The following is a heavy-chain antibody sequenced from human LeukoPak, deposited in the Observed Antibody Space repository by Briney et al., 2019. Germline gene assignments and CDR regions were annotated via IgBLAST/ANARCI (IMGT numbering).Heavy chain of an antibody. CDR2: MNPNSGNT. Sequence: ASVKVSCKASGYTFTSYGISWVRQATGQGLEWMGWMNPNSGNTGYAQKFQGRVTMTRNTSISTAYMELSSLRSEDTAVYYCATVVVAATYNWFDPWGQGTLVTVSS. V-gene: IGHV1-8*02. CDR3: ATVVVAATYNWFDP. J-gene: IGHJ5*02. CDR1: GYTFTSYG. D-gene: IGHD2-15*01.